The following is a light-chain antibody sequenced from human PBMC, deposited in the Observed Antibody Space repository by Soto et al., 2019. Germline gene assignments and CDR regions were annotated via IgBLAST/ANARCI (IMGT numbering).Light chain of an antibody. V-gene: IGKV2-28*01. CDR2: LGS. Sequence: ESVMTQYPLSLSVTPGEPASISCRSSQSLLHSNGYNYLDWYLQKPGQSPQLLIYLGSFRAAGVPDRFSGSGSGTDFTLKISRVEAADVGVYYCMQALQTPSFGGGTKVEIK. J-gene: IGKJ4*01. CDR1: QSLLHSNGYNY. CDR3: MQALQTPS.